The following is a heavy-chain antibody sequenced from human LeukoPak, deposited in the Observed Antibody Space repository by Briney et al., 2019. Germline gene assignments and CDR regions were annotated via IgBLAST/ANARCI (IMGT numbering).Heavy chain of an antibody. V-gene: IGHV4-39*01. J-gene: IGHJ4*02. D-gene: IGHD2-2*01. CDR2: IYYSGST. Sequence: SETLSLTCTVSGGSLSSSSYYWGWIRQPPGKGLEWIGSIYYSGSTYYNPSLKSRVTISVDTSKNQFSLKLSSVTAADTAVYYCARHGDIVVVPAAGFDYWGQGTLVTVSS. CDR1: GGSLSSSSYY. CDR3: ARHGDIVVVPAAGFDY.